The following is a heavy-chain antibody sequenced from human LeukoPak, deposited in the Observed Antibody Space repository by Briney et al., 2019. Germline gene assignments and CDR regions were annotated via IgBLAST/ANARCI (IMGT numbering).Heavy chain of an antibody. CDR1: GFTFSGFW. D-gene: IGHD3-10*01. V-gene: IGHV3-7*03. J-gene: IGHJ4*02. CDR3: ARGGLGDRVDY. Sequence: GGSLRLSCAVSGFTFSGFWMSWSRQAPGKGLEWVASINSDGSEGYYADVVKGRFTISRDNAKNSLYLQINSLRAEDTAVYYCARGGLGDRVDYWGQGTLVTVSS. CDR2: INSDGSEG.